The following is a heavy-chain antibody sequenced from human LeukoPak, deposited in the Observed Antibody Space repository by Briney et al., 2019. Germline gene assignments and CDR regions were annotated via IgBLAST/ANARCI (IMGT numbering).Heavy chain of an antibody. CDR2: ISWNSGTI. D-gene: IGHD1-7*01. Sequence: GGSLRLSCAASGLTFDDYAMHWVRQAPGKGLEWVSGISWNSGTIGYADSVKGRFTTSRDNAKNSLYLQMNSLRAEDTALYYCAGGNYSDYWYFDLWGRGTLVTVSS. CDR1: GLTFDDYA. CDR3: AGGNYSDYWYFDL. J-gene: IGHJ2*01. V-gene: IGHV3-9*01.